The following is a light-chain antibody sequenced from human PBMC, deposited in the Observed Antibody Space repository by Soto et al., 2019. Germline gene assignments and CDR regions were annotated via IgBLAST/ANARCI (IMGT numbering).Light chain of an antibody. CDR1: SSNIGAGFD. V-gene: IGLV1-40*01. CDR3: QAYDTNLCGGSV. Sequence: QLVLTQSPSVSGAPGQRVSISCTGTSSNIGAGFDVHWYQQLPATAPKLLIYGNNNRPSGVPDRFSGSKSGTSASLAITGLQAEDEADYHCQAYDTNLCGGSVFGTGTKVTVL. CDR2: GNN. J-gene: IGLJ1*01.